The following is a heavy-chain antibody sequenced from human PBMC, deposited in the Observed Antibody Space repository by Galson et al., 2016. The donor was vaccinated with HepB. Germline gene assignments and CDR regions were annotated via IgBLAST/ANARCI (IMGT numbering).Heavy chain of an antibody. CDR1: GYSFTDYY. Sequence: SVKVSCKASGYSFTDYYIHWVRQAPGQGLEYMGWVNPNSGGTNYAQEFQGRVTMTRDTSTKIVYMELSRLRFDDTAVYFCARDLGFVEFPLHYYFDYWGQATLVSVSS. D-gene: IGHD3-3*01. V-gene: IGHV1-2*02. CDR3: ARDLGFVEFPLHYYFDY. CDR2: VNPNSGGT. J-gene: IGHJ4*02.